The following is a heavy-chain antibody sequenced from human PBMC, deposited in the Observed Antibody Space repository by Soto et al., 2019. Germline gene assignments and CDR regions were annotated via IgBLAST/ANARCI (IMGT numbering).Heavy chain of an antibody. Sequence: QVQLQESGPGLVKPSQTLSLTCTVSGGSISSGGYYWSWIRQHPGKGLEWIGYIYYSGSTYYNPSLKSRFTISVDTSKNQFALKLSSVTAADTAVYYCAARGYYDSSGSPYYFDYWGQGTLVTVSS. D-gene: IGHD3-22*01. V-gene: IGHV4-31*03. CDR2: IYYSGST. CDR3: AARGYYDSSGSPYYFDY. J-gene: IGHJ4*02. CDR1: GGSISSGGYY.